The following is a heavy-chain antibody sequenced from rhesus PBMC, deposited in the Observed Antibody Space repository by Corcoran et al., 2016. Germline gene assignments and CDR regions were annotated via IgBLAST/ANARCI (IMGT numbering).Heavy chain of an antibody. J-gene: IGHJ4*01. D-gene: IGHD5-36*01. CDR2: ISNGGGST. Sequence: EVQLVESGGCLAKPAGSLRLSGAASGFTFSDYYMVWVRQAPGKGLEWVSRISNGGGSTWYADSVKGRFTISRENAKNTLYLQMNSLRAEDTAVYYCARVGYSYAGFDYWGQGVLVTVSS. V-gene: IGHV3-178*01. CDR1: GFTFSDYY. CDR3: ARVGYSYAGFDY.